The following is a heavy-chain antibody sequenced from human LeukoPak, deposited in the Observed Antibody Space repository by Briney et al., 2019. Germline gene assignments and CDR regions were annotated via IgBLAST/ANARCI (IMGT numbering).Heavy chain of an antibody. Sequence: GGSLRHSCAASGFIFSNAYIMWVRRAPGRGLEWVGRIKSKADGGTTDYAAPVKDRFSISRDGSKNTVYLQMNSLKTEDTAVYYCTSEEDDYRGRTGYWGQGTLVTVSS. D-gene: IGHD4-23*01. CDR3: TSEEDDYRGRTGY. CDR2: IKSKADGGTT. CDR1: GFIFSNAY. J-gene: IGHJ4*02. V-gene: IGHV3-15*01.